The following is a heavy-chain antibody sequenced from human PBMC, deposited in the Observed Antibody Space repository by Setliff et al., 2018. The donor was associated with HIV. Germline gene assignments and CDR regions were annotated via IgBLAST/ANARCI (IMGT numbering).Heavy chain of an antibody. CDR1: GYTFINYY. D-gene: IGHD3-22*01. J-gene: IGHJ4*02. CDR3: STIDNRYRYHHYYDSVGYDYFHY. V-gene: IGHV1-2*06. CDR2: IGPASGGT. Sequence: ASVKVSCKASGYTFINYYIHWVRQAPGQGLEWMGRIGPASGGTSYAQKFQGRVSMTRDMSITTAYLELSRLRSDDTAVYYCSTIDNRYRYHHYYDSVGYDYFHYWGQGTLVTVSS.